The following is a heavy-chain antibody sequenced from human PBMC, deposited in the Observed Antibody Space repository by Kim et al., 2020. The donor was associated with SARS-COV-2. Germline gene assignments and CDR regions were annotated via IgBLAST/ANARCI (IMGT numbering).Heavy chain of an antibody. Sequence: VKGRFTISRDNAKNALYLQMNSLRAEDTALYHCAISIVAARLELDYYMDVWGKGTTVTVSS. J-gene: IGHJ6*03. V-gene: IGHV3-20*01. D-gene: IGHD1-26*01. CDR3: AISIVAARLELDYYMDV.